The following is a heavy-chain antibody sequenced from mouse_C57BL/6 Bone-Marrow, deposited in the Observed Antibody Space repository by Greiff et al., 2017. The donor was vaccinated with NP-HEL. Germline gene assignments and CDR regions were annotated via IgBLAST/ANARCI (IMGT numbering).Heavy chain of an antibody. CDR2: IYPGDGDT. CDR3: ADYGSGFFDAMDY. V-gene: IGHV1-82*01. CDR1: GYAFSSSW. J-gene: IGHJ4*01. D-gene: IGHD1-1*01. Sequence: VQLQQSGPELVKPGASVKISCKASGYAFSSSWMNWVKQRPGKGLEWIGRIYPGDGDTNYNGKFKGQATLTADKSSSTAYMQLSSLTSEDSAVYFCADYGSGFFDAMDYWGQGTSVTVSS.